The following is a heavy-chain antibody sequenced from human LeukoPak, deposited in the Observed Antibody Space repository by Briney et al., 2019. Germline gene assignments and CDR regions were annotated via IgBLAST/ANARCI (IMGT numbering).Heavy chain of an antibody. CDR2: ITTKANGGAT. CDR3: TTYITT. D-gene: IGHD4-11*01. CDR1: GFPFNNAL. Sequence: GGTLGLSGAVSGFPFNNALMGRVHQAPGKGLESVSRITTKANGGATDYAAPVKGILTISRDDSKYTLYLQMNSLKTEDTALYYCTTYITTRGQGTLVTVSS. J-gene: IGHJ4*02. V-gene: IGHV3-15*01.